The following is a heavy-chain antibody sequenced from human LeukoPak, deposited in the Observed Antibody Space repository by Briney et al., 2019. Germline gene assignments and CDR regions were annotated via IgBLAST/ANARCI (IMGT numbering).Heavy chain of an antibody. CDR2: ISSSSSYI. CDR3: ATLRGGSSSGFDY. Sequence: GGSLRLSCAASGFTFSSYSMSWVRQAPGKGLEWVSSISSSSSYIYYADSVKGRFTISRDNAKNSLYLQMNSLRAEDTAVYYCATLRGGSSSGFDYWGQGTLVTVSS. D-gene: IGHD6-6*01. V-gene: IGHV3-21*01. CDR1: GFTFSSYS. J-gene: IGHJ4*02.